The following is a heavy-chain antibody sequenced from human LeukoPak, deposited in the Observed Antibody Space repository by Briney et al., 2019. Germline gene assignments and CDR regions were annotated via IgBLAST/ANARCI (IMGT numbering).Heavy chain of an antibody. CDR1: GVSISSYY. J-gene: IGHJ4*02. CDR3: ASSYDSSGCDY. D-gene: IGHD3-22*01. V-gene: IGHV4-59*01. Sequence: SETLSLTCTVSGVSISSYYWSWIRQPPGKGLEWIGYIYYSGSTNYNPSLKSRVTISVDTSKNQFSLKLSSVTAADTAVYYCASSYDSSGCDYWGQGTLVTVSS. CDR2: IYYSGST.